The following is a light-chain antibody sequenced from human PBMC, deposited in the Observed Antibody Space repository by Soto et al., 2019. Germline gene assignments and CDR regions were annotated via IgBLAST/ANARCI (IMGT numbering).Light chain of an antibody. Sequence: DIQMTQSPSSVSASVGDRVTITCRASQHIGIYLAWYQQKPGKAPKLLIYAASTLQSGVPSRFRGSGSGTDFTLTISSLLPEDFATYFCQQANSLPYTFGQGTKVDIK. CDR2: AAS. V-gene: IGKV1-12*01. CDR3: QQANSLPYT. CDR1: QHIGIY. J-gene: IGKJ2*01.